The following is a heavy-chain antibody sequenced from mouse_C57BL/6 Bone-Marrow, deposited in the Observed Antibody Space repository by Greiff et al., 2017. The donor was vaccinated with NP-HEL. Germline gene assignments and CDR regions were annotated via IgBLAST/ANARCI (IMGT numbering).Heavy chain of an antibody. J-gene: IGHJ3*01. Sequence: QVQLQQPGAELVKPGASVKLSCKASGYTFTSYWMHWVKQRPGQGLEWIGMIHPNSGSTNYNEKFKSKATLTVDKSSSTAYMQLSSLTSEDSAVYYCARSEDPYGGPAWFAYWGQGTLVTVSA. V-gene: IGHV1-64*01. CDR2: IHPNSGST. D-gene: IGHD1-1*01. CDR3: ARSEDPYGGPAWFAY. CDR1: GYTFTSYW.